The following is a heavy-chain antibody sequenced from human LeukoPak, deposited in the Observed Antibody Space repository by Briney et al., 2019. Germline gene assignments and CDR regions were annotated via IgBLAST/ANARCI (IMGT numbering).Heavy chain of an antibody. CDR3: ARDSIQQQLVLEDRGYPYYFEH. D-gene: IGHD6-13*01. CDR2: ISSSGNYI. CDR1: GVTFSSYW. V-gene: IGHV3-21*01. Sequence: GESLRLSCEASGVTFSSYWMHGVRQAPGKGLEWVSSISSSGNYIYYADSVKGRFTISRDNAKNSLYLQMDSLRAEDTAVYYCARDSIQQQLVLEDRGYPYYFEHWGQGTLVTVSS. J-gene: IGHJ4*02.